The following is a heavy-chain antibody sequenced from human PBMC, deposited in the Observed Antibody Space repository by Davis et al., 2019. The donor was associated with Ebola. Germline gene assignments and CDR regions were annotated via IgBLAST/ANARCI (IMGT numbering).Heavy chain of an antibody. CDR1: GFIFKNSI. CDR2: LSPGGDDK. D-gene: IGHD3-16*01. Sequence: GGSLRLSCVASGFIFKNSIMSWVRQTPGGGLEWVSGLSPGGDDKWYIESVRGRFTISRGNSKNTLNLQMSSLRDEDTGLYFGVKEEGETVVTGGGSLQSRWLDSWGQGTLVTVSS. J-gene: IGHJ5*01. CDR3: VKEEGETVVTGGGSLQSRWLDS. V-gene: IGHV3-23*01.